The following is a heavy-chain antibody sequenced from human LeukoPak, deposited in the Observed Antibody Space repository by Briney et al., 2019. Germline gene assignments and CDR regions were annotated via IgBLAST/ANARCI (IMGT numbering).Heavy chain of an antibody. V-gene: IGHV3-30-3*01. CDR1: GLTFSSYP. CDR2: ISYDGSEK. J-gene: IGHJ4*02. D-gene: IGHD3-22*01. CDR3: ARAVLGDSSGYYDY. Sequence: SGGSLRLSCAASGLTFSSYPMHWVRQAPGKGLEWVAVISYDGSEKHYADPVKGRFTISRDNSKNTLYLQMNSPRAEDTAVYYCARAVLGDSSGYYDYWGQGTLVTVSS.